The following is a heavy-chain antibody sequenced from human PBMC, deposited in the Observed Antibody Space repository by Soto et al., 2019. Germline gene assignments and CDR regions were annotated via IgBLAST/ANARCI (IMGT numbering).Heavy chain of an antibody. V-gene: IGHV3-23*01. CDR2: ISGSGDST. CDR1: GFTFSTYA. D-gene: IGHD6-19*01. CDR3: AKEWSSGWSFNS. Sequence: EVQLLESGGGLVQLGGSLRLSCAASGFTFSTYAMNWVRQAPGKGLEWVSGISGSGDSTYYADSVKGRFTVSRDNSKNTLYLHMNSLRAEDTAVFYCAKEWSSGWSFNSWGQGTLVTVSS. J-gene: IGHJ4*02.